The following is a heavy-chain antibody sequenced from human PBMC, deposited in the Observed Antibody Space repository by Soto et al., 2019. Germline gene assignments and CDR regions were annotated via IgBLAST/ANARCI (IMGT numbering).Heavy chain of an antibody. Sequence: QVQLQESGPGLVKPSQTLSLTCTVSGGSISSGNYYWSWIRQPPGKGLEWIGFISYSGTTHYSASLRSRVSISVDTSKNQFSLDLSSVTAADTAVYYCATMGTPVTRLYYFDYWGQGTLVTVSS. D-gene: IGHD4-17*01. CDR2: ISYSGTT. V-gene: IGHV4-30-4*01. J-gene: IGHJ4*02. CDR1: GGSISSGNYY. CDR3: ATMGTPVTRLYYFDY.